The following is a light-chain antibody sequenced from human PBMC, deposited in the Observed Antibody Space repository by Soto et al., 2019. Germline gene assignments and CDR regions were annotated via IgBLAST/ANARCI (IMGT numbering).Light chain of an antibody. CDR3: SSYAVSNNLV. Sequence: QSVLTQSPSVSEAPRQRVTISCSGSSSNIGNNAVNWYQHLPGKAPKLLIHYDDLLPSGVPDRFSGSKSGNTASLTVSGLRAEDEADYFCSSYAVSNNLVFGGGTKLTVL. J-gene: IGLJ2*01. CDR1: SSNIGNNA. V-gene: IGLV1-36*01. CDR2: YDD.